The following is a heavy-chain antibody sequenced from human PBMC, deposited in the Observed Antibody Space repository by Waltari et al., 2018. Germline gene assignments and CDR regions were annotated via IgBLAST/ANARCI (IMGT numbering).Heavy chain of an antibody. CDR3: ARHGQQGITMVQAFDP. D-gene: IGHD3-10*01. CDR2: IYHSGST. J-gene: IGHJ5*02. Sequence: QVQLQESGPGLVKPSETLSLTCAVSGYSISSGYYWGWIRQPPGTGLEWIGSIYHSGSTYYNPSLKSRVTISVDTSKNQFSLKLSSVTAADTAVYYCARHGQQGITMVQAFDPWGQGTLVTVSS. CDR1: GYSISSGYY. V-gene: IGHV4-38-2*01.